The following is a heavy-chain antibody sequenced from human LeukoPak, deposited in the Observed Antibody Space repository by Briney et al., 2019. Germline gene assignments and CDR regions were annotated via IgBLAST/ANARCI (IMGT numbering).Heavy chain of an antibody. Sequence: SVKVSCKASGGTFCSYAISWVRQAPGQGLEWVERIIPIFGTANYAQKFQGRVTITTDESTSTAYMELSSLRSEDTAVYYCARGYSGYDREAYWGQGTLVTVSS. V-gene: IGHV1-69*05. CDR2: IIPIFGTA. CDR1: GGTFCSYA. D-gene: IGHD5-12*01. CDR3: ARGYSGYDREAY. J-gene: IGHJ4*02.